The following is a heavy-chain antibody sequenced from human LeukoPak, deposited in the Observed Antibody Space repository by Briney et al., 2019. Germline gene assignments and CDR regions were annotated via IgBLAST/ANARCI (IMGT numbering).Heavy chain of an antibody. Sequence: GGSLRLSCAASGFTFSSYEMNWVRQAPGKGLEWVSYISSSGSGGSTYYADSVKGRFTISRDNSKNTLYLQMNSLRAEDTAVYYCARSTPDYWGQGTLVTVSS. J-gene: IGHJ4*02. V-gene: IGHV3-48*03. D-gene: IGHD2-2*01. CDR2: ISSSGSGGST. CDR3: ARSTPDY. CDR1: GFTFSSYE.